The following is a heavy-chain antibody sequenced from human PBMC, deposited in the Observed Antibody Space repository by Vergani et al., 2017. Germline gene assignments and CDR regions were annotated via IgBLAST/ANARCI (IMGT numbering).Heavy chain of an antibody. V-gene: IGHV1-3*04. J-gene: IGHJ5*02. CDR1: GYTFTSYA. D-gene: IGHD1-26*01. Sequence: QVQLVQSGAEVKKPGASVKVSCKASGYTFTSYAMHWVRQAPGQRLEWMGWINTGNGNTKYSQKFQGRVTITRDTSASTAYMELSSLSSEDTAVYYWARARSGSYFWFDPWGQGTLVTVSS. CDR2: INTGNGNT. CDR3: ARARSGSYFWFDP.